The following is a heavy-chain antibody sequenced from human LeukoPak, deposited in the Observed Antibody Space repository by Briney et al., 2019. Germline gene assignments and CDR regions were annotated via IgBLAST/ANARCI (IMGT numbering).Heavy chain of an antibody. CDR3: ARHLIHRDYSSGWSQSRYYYYYMDV. J-gene: IGHJ6*03. D-gene: IGHD6-19*01. CDR1: GGSFSGYY. CDR2: INHSGST. V-gene: IGHV4-34*01. Sequence: PSETLSLTCAVYGGSFSGYYWSWIRQPPGKGLEWIGEINHSGSTNYNPSLKSRVTISVDTSKNQFSLKLSSVTAADTAVYYCARHLIHRDYSSGWSQSRYYYYYMDVWGKGTTVTISS.